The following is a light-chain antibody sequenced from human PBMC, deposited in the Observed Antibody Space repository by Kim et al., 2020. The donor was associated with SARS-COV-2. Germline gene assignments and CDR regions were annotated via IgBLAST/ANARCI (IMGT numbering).Light chain of an antibody. Sequence: SLATGDRATLCRTDSQRVGSHLPSYHQQRGQAPRLLMYDVSNRATGMPDRFSGSGSGTDFPLPTSGLEPEDFALYSCQQRSAWPNTFGKGTKLEL. V-gene: IGKV3-11*01. CDR3: QQRSAWPNT. CDR1: QRVGSH. J-gene: IGKJ2*01. CDR2: DVS.